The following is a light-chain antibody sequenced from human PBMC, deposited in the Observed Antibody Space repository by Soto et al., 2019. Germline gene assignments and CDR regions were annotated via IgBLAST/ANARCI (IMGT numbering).Light chain of an antibody. V-gene: IGKV3-11*01. CDR2: GAS. J-gene: IGKJ1*01. CDR3: QHYYNWPRT. Sequence: EVVLTQSPDTLSLPPGERATLSCRASQSISSYLAWYQQKPGQAPRLLIYGASNRATGIPDRFSGSGSGTEFTLTISRLEPEDFAVYYCQHYYNWPRTFGQGTKVDIK. CDR1: QSISSY.